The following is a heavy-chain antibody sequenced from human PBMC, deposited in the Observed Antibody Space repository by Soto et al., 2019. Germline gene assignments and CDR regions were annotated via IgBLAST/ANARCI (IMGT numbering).Heavy chain of an antibody. V-gene: IGHV4-38-2*01. Sequence: SETLSLTCAVSGYSISSGYYWGWIRQPPGKGLEWIGSIYHSGSTYYNPSLKSRVTISVDTSKNQFSLKLSSVTAADTAVYYCARMGSSSDDWFDPWGQGTLVTVSS. CDR3: ARMGSSSDDWFDP. CDR1: GYSISSGYY. J-gene: IGHJ5*02. CDR2: IYHSGST. D-gene: IGHD6-6*01.